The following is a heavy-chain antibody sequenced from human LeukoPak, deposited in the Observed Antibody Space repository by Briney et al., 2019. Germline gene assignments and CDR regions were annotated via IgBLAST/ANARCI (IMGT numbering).Heavy chain of an antibody. J-gene: IGHJ4*02. CDR1: GFTFSTYE. V-gene: IGHV3-21*04. D-gene: IGHD3-22*01. Sequence: GGSLRLSCAASGFTFSTYEMNWVRQAPGKGLEWVSSISSSSSYIYYADSVKGRFTISRDNAKNSLYLQMNSLRAEDTAVYYCARDGADYDSSGYYWDYWGQGTLVTVSS. CDR2: ISSSSSYI. CDR3: ARDGADYDSSGYYWDY.